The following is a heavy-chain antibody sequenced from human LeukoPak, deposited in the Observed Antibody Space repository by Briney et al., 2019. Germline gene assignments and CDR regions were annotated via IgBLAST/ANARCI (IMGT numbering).Heavy chain of an antibody. J-gene: IGHJ4*02. CDR2: IYSGGST. D-gene: IGHD1-14*01. V-gene: IGHV3-53*01. CDR3: ARGSGSYPSHYFDY. CDR1: GFTFSSYA. Sequence: GGSLRLSYASSGFTFSSYAMSWVRQAPGKGLEWVSVIYSGGSTYYADSVKGRFTISRDNSKNTLYLQMNSLRAEDTAVYYCARGSGSYPSHYFDYWGQGTLVTVSS.